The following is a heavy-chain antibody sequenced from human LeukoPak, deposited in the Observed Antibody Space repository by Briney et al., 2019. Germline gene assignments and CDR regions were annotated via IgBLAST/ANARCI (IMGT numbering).Heavy chain of an antibody. J-gene: IGHJ6*03. Sequence: GGSLRLSCAASGFTFSDYYMSWIRQAPGKGLEWVSYISSSGSTIYYADSVKGRFTISRDNAKNSLYLQRNSLRGEDTAVYYCARDAGAAAGGTYYYYMDVWGKGTTVTVSS. CDR1: GFTFSDYY. CDR3: ARDAGAAAGGTYYYYMDV. D-gene: IGHD6-13*01. V-gene: IGHV3-11*01. CDR2: ISSSGSTI.